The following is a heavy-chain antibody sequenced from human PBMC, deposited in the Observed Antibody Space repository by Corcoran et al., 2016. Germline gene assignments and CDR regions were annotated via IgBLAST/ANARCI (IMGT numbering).Heavy chain of an antibody. Sequence: QVQLQQWGAGMLKPSETLSLTGAVYGGSFSGYYWSWIRQPPGKGLECIGEISHSGSTNYNPSLKSRVTISVDTSKNQFSLKLSSVTAAGTAVYYCARGLEYSRSWYDGAYYFDYWGQGTLVTVSS. CDR1: GGSFSGYY. V-gene: IGHV4-34*01. CDR2: ISHSGST. D-gene: IGHD6-13*01. J-gene: IGHJ4*02. CDR3: ARGLEYSRSWYDGAYYFDY.